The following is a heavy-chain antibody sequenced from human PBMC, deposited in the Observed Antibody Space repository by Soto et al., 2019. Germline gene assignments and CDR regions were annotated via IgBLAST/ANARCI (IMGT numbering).Heavy chain of an antibody. CDR3: ASGSRCSSWYLQN. V-gene: IGHV4-34*01. J-gene: IGHJ1*01. D-gene: IGHD6-13*01. CDR2: FNIREAT. CDR1: GGSFSDYW. Sequence: QVQLQQWGAGLLKPSETLSLTCAVYGGSFSDYWWSWIRQSPGKGLEWIGEFNIREATNYNPSLKSRVDISVDTSNNQFSLKLSSVTAADTAVYYCASGSRCSSWYLQNWGQGTLVTVSS.